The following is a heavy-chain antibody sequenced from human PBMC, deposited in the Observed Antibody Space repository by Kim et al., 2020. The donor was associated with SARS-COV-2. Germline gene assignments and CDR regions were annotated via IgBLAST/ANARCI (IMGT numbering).Heavy chain of an antibody. Sequence: GGSLRLSCAASGFTFSDYWMQWVRQAPWKGLVWVSRIKSDGSATAYADSVKGRFTISRDNAKNTLHLRMNSLRAEDTAVYYCARYSLLGGYIYDWGQGTLVTVSS. CDR2: IKSDGSAT. V-gene: IGHV3-74*01. CDR3: ARYSLLGGYIYD. CDR1: GFTFSDYW. D-gene: IGHD5-18*01. J-gene: IGHJ4*02.